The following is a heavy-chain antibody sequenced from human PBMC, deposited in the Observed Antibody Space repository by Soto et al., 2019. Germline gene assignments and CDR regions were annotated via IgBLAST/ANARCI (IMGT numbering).Heavy chain of an antibody. J-gene: IGHJ4*02. CDR1: GFTFSSYW. CDR3: ARVKGGTTYYFDY. V-gene: IGHV3-7*01. Sequence: EVQLVESGGGLVQPGGSLRLSCAASGFTFSSYWMSWVRQAPGKGLEWVASIKQDGSEKYYVDSVKGRFTISRDNAKNSLYLQMNSLRAEDTAVYYCARVKGGTTYYFDYWGQGTLVTVSS. CDR2: IKQDGSEK. D-gene: IGHD1-1*01.